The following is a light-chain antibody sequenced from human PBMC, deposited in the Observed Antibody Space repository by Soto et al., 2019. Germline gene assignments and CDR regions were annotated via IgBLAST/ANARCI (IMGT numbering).Light chain of an antibody. J-gene: IGKJ5*01. CDR2: DAS. V-gene: IGKV3D-15*01. CDR3: QQYNNWPFS. CDR1: QSVSSN. Sequence: EIVITQSPAALSVSPGERATLSCRASQSVSSNLAWYQQKPGQAPRLLIYDASNRATGIPARFSGTGSETDFTLTISGLQSDDSAVYFCQQYNNWPFSFGQGTRLEIK.